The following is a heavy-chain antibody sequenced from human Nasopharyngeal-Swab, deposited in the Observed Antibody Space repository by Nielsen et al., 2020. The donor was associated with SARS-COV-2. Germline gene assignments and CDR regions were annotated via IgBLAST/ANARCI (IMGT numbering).Heavy chain of an antibody. J-gene: IGHJ6*02. CDR2: INQSGST. CDR1: GFIFSASA. D-gene: IGHD1-26*01. CDR3: ARAKWVRSPPTSFYYAMDV. Sequence: ESLKISCAASGFIFSASAIHWVRQAPGKGLEWIGEINQSGSTDYHPSFKSRVTISLDTSKNQFSLRLTSLTAADTAIYYCARAKWVRSPPTSFYYAMDVWGQGTTVTVSS. V-gene: IGHV4-34*01.